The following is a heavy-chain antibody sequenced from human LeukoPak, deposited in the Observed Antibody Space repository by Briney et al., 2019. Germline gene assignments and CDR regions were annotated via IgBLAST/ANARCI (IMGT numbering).Heavy chain of an antibody. V-gene: IGHV1-69*04. J-gene: IGHJ3*02. CDR2: IIPILGIA. Sequence: SVKVSCKASGGTFSSYAISWVRQAPGLGLEWMGRIIPILGIANYAQKFQGRVTITADKSTSTAYMELSSLRSEDTAVYYCARASITIFGVVAHAFDIWGQGTMVTVSS. CDR3: ARASITIFGVVAHAFDI. D-gene: IGHD3-3*01. CDR1: GGTFSSYA.